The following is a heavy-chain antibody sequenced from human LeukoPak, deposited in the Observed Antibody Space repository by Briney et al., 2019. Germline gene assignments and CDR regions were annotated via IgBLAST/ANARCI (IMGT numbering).Heavy chain of an antibody. D-gene: IGHD3-22*01. CDR1: GYTFTSYS. Sequence: GASVKVSCKTSGYTFTSYSMNWVRQAPGQGLEWMGIINPSGGSTSYAQKFQGRVTMTRDMSTSTVYMELSSLRSEDTAVYYCAREARDSSGYYPWGQGTLVTVSS. CDR2: INPSGGST. V-gene: IGHV1-46*01. J-gene: IGHJ5*02. CDR3: AREARDSSGYYP.